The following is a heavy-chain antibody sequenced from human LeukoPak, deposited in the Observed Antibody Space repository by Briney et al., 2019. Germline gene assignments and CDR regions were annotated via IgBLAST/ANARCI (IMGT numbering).Heavy chain of an antibody. J-gene: IGHJ4*02. D-gene: IGHD1-26*01. CDR3: ARKGYSGYVDY. V-gene: IGHV1-69*05. CDR2: IIPIFGTA. Sequence: SVKVSCKASGCTFSSYAISWVRQAPGQGLEWMGRIIPIFGTANYAQKFQGRVTITTDESTSPAYMELSSLRSEDTAVYYCARKGYSGYVDYWGQGTLVTVSS. CDR1: GCTFSSYA.